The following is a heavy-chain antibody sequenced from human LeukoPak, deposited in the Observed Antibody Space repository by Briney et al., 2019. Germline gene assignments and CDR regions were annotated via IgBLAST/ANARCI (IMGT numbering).Heavy chain of an antibody. D-gene: IGHD5-12*01. CDR2: INHSGST. V-gene: IGHV4-34*01. CDR1: GGSFSGYY. Sequence: SPSETLSLTCAVYGGSFSGYYWSWIRQPPGKGLEWIGEINHSGSTNYNPSLKSRVTISVDTSKNQFSLKLSSVTAADTAVYYCARDRCSGYDLRGYDYWGQGTLVTVSS. J-gene: IGHJ4*02. CDR3: ARDRCSGYDLRGYDY.